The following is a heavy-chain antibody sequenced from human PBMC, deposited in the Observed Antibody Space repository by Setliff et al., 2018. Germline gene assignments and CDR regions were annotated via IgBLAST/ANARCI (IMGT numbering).Heavy chain of an antibody. J-gene: IGHJ5*02. CDR1: GFTFSRYS. V-gene: IGHV3-48*01. Sequence: PGGFLRLSCAASGFTFSRYSMNWVRQGPGKGLEWVSYISASSSTIYYSGSVKGRFTISRDNAKNSLFLQMNGLRADDTAVYYCARDLDGGNGHDLWGRGTLVTVSS. CDR2: ISASSSTI. D-gene: IGHD2-15*01. CDR3: ARDLDGGNGHDL.